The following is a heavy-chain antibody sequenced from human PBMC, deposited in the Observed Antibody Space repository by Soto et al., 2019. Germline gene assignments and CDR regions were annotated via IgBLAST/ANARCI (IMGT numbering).Heavy chain of an antibody. CDR1: GFTVSSNY. Sequence: GGSLRLSCAASGFTVSSNYMSWVRQAPGKGLVWVSVIYSGGSTYYADSVKGRFTISRDNSKNTLYLQMNSLRAEDTAVYYCARDRGITFGGVIVQSDAFDIWGQGTMVTVS. J-gene: IGHJ3*02. CDR3: ARDRGITFGGVIVQSDAFDI. V-gene: IGHV3-66*01. CDR2: IYSGGST. D-gene: IGHD3-16*02.